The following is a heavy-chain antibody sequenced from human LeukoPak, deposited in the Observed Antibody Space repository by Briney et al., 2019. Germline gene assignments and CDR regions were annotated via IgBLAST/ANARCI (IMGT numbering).Heavy chain of an antibody. D-gene: IGHD3-16*01. Sequence: PSQTLSLTCTVSGGSVRRGNYYWTWIRQPAGSGLEWIGRIYTSGTTDYNPSLRTRVTISVDASRNQFSLNLSSVTAADTAVYYCARGRGSPRPLGYWGQGTLVTVSS. CDR2: IYTSGTT. CDR3: ARGRGSPRPLGY. V-gene: IGHV4-61*02. CDR1: GGSVRRGNYY. J-gene: IGHJ4*02.